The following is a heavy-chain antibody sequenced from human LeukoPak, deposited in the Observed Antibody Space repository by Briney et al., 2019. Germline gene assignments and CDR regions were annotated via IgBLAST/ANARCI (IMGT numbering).Heavy chain of an antibody. CDR3: ARDEIAGIAARTPFRH. CDR1: GGSISSYS. J-gene: IGHJ4*02. CDR2: IYYSEST. V-gene: IGHV4-59*01. Sequence: SETLSLTCTVSGGSISSYSWSWIQQPPGKGLEWIGYIYYSESTNYNPSLKSRVTISVDTSKNQFSLKLSSVTAADTAVYYCARDEIAGIAARTPFRHWGQGTLVTVSS. D-gene: IGHD6-6*01.